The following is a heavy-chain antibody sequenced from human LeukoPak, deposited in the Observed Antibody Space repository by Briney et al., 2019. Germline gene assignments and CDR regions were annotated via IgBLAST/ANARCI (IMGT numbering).Heavy chain of an antibody. V-gene: IGHV4-30-2*01. CDR3: ARDLMGGLGSADH. Sequence: SQTLSLTCTVSGGSISSGGYYWSWIRQPPGKGLEWIGYIYHSGSTYYNPSLKSRVTISVDRSKNQFSLKLSSVTAADTAVYYCARDLMGGLGSADHWGQGTLVTVSS. D-gene: IGHD2-8*01. CDR2: IYHSGST. J-gene: IGHJ4*02. CDR1: GGSISSGGYY.